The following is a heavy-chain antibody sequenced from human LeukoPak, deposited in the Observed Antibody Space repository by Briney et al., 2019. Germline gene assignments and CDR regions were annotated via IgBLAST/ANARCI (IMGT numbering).Heavy chain of an antibody. Sequence: PSETLSLTCTVSGGSISSYYWSWIRQPPGKGLEWIGYIYYSGSTNYNPSLKSRVTISVDTSKNQFSLKLSSVTAADTAVYYCASSRVVAATPQGVDYWGQGTLVTVSS. CDR2: IYYSGST. V-gene: IGHV4-59*01. D-gene: IGHD2-15*01. J-gene: IGHJ4*02. CDR1: GGSISSYY. CDR3: ASSRVVAATPQGVDY.